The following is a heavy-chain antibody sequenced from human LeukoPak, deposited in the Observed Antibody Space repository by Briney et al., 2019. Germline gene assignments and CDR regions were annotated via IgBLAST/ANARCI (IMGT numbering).Heavy chain of an antibody. J-gene: IGHJ4*02. D-gene: IGHD3/OR15-3a*01. CDR3: ARQTGSGLFILP. Sequence: ASVKVSCKASGYTFTSCYMHWVRQAPGQGLEWMGIINPSGGSTSYAQKFQGRVTMTRDTSTSTVYMELSSLRSEDTAVYYCARQTGSGLFILPGGQGTLVTVSS. CDR1: GYTFTSCY. CDR2: INPSGGST. V-gene: IGHV1-46*01.